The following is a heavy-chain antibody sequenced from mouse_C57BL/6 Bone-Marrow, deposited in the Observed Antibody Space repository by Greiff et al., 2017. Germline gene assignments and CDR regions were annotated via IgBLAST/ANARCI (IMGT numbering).Heavy chain of an antibody. J-gene: IGHJ1*03. D-gene: IGHD1-1*01. CDR1: GYTFTSYW. V-gene: IGHV1-69*01. CDR2: IDPSDSYT. CDR3: ARDWGDGSSWGDWYFDV. Sequence: QVQLQQPGAELVMPGASVKLSCKASGYTFTSYWMHWVKQRPGQGLEWIGEIDPSDSYTNYNQKFKGKSTLTVDKSSSPAYMQLSSLTSEDSAVYYCARDWGDGSSWGDWYFDVWGTGTTVTVSS.